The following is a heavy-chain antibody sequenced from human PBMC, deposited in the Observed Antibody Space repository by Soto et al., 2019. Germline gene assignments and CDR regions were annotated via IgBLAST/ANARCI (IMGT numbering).Heavy chain of an antibody. D-gene: IGHD5-18*01. J-gene: IGHJ4*02. V-gene: IGHV4-31*03. Sequence: SETLSLTCTVSGGSISSGGYYWSWIRQHPGKGLEWIGYIYYSGSTYYNPSLKSRVTISVDTSKNQFSLKLSSVTAADTAVYYCARRQYSYKQGSFDYWGQGTLVTVSS. CDR1: GGSISSGGYY. CDR2: IYYSGST. CDR3: ARRQYSYKQGSFDY.